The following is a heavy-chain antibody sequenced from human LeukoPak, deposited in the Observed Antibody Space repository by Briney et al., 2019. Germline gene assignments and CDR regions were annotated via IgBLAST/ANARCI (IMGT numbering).Heavy chain of an antibody. CDR3: ARIMVRGVSDAFDI. J-gene: IGHJ3*02. CDR2: INHSGST. Sequence: SETLSLTCAVYGGSFSDHYWNWIRQPPGKGLEWIGEINHSGSTNYNPSLKSRVTISVDTSKNQFSLKLSSVTAADTAVYYCARIMVRGVSDAFDIWGQGTMVTVSS. V-gene: IGHV4-34*01. D-gene: IGHD3-10*01. CDR1: GGSFSDHY.